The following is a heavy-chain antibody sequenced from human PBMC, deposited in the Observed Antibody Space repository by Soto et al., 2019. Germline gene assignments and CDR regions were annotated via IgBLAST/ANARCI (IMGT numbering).Heavy chain of an antibody. J-gene: IGHJ5*02. V-gene: IGHV1-8*01. D-gene: IGHD3-16*01. CDR1: GYSFTNND. CDR2: MNPGSGDT. Sequence: GASVKVSCKASGYSFTNNDVSWVRQATGQGLEWMGWMNPGSGDTGYAQKFQGRVTMTRDISTATAYMELSSLRSDDTALYYCARMATFGSLNWFDPWGQGTLVTVSS. CDR3: ARMATFGSLNWFDP.